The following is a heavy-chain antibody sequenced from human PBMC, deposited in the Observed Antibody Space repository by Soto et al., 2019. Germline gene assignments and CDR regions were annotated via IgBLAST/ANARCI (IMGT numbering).Heavy chain of an antibody. D-gene: IGHD3-16*01. CDR1: GGSICGSIW. CDR3: TRATLGNSVWFDP. V-gene: IGHV4-4*02. Sequence: PSETLSVTCAVSGGSICGSIWWSWVRHPRGKGLECSGYIYYSGSTNNNPTLTSRLTMSVDTSTNKSSLKLSSVTAADTAVLYCTRATLGNSVWFDPWGQGTLVTVSS. CDR2: IYYSGST. J-gene: IGHJ5*02.